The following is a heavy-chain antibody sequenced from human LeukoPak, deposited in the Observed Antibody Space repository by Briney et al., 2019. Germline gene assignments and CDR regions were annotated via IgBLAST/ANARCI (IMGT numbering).Heavy chain of an antibody. J-gene: IGHJ4*02. Sequence: GASVKVSCKASGYTFTGYYMHWVRQAPGQGLEWMGWISAYNGNTNYAQKLQGRVTMTTDTSTSTAYMELRSLRSDDTAVYYCARSRGYIPSFDYWGQGTLVTVSS. D-gene: IGHD5-12*01. CDR2: ISAYNGNT. CDR1: GYTFTGYY. CDR3: ARSRGYIPSFDY. V-gene: IGHV1-18*04.